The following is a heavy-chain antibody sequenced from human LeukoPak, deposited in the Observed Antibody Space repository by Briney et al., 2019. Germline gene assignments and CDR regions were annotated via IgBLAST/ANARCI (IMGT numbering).Heavy chain of an antibody. V-gene: IGHV3-23*01. CDR2: ISGSASST. J-gene: IGHJ5*02. Sequence: GGSLRLSCATSGFTFTNYAMSWVRQAPGKGLEWVSAISGSASSTYYADSVKGRFTISRDNSKNTLYLQMNSLRAEDTAVYYCAKAVPTGGSSPWGQGTLVTVSS. CDR1: GFTFTNYA. CDR3: AKAVPTGGSSP. D-gene: IGHD6-13*01.